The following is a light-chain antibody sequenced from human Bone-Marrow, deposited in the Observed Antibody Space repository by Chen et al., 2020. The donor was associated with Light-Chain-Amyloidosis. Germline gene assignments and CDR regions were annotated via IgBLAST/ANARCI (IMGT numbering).Light chain of an antibody. Sequence: DIQMTQSPSSLSASIGDRVTITCRASLGITNSLAWYQQKPGTAPKLLLYGASRLESGVPSRFSCSGSGPDYTLTISSLQPEDFATYFCQQFYTTPYTFGQGTKLDIK. V-gene: IGKV1-NL1*01. CDR3: QQFYTTPYT. CDR2: GAS. CDR1: LGITNS. J-gene: IGKJ2*01.